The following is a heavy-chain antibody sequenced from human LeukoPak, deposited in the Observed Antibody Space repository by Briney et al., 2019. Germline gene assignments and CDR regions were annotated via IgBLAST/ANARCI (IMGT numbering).Heavy chain of an antibody. V-gene: IGHV3-21*01. Sequence: PGGSLRLSCAASGFTFSSYIMTWLRQAPGKGLEWVSSISSSGTYVYYADSVKGRFTISRDNAKNSLYLQMNSLRAEDTAVYYCARRPDYMDVWGKGTTVTVSS. CDR2: ISSSGTYV. J-gene: IGHJ6*03. CDR3: ARRPDYMDV. CDR1: GFTFSSYI.